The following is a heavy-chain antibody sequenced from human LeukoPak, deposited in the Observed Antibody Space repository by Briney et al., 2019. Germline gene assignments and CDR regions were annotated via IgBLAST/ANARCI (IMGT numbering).Heavy chain of an antibody. D-gene: IGHD2-15*01. CDR3: ARDRGYCSGGSCYYFDY. Sequence: SETLSLTCTVSGGSITNYYWTWIRQPPGKGLEWIGYIHYSGSTNYNPSLKSRVTISVDTSKNQFSLKLSSVTAADTAVYYCARDRGYCSGGSCYYFDYWGQGTLVTVSS. CDR2: IHYSGST. J-gene: IGHJ4*02. CDR1: GGSITNYY. V-gene: IGHV4-59*01.